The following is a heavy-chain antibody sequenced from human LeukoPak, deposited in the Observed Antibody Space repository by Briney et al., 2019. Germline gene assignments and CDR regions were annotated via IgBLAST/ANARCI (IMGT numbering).Heavy chain of an antibody. Sequence: GGSLRLSCTVSGFTVSSNSWSWVRQAPGKGLEWVGFIRSKAYGGTTEYAASVKGRFTISRDDSRSIAYLQMNSLKTEDTAVYYCTRETGWVGEFWGYWGQGTLVTVSS. CDR1: GFTVSSNS. CDR2: IRSKAYGGTT. V-gene: IGHV3-49*04. J-gene: IGHJ4*02. CDR3: TRETGWVGEFWGY. D-gene: IGHD3-10*01.